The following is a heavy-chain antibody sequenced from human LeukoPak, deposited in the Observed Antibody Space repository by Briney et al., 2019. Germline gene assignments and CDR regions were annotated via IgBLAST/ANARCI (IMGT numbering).Heavy chain of an antibody. CDR1: GGSFSGYY. V-gene: IGHV4-34*01. Sequence: SETLSLTCAVYGGSFSGYYWSWIRQPPGKGLEWIGEINHSGSTNYNPSLKSRVTISVDTSKNQFSLKLSSVTAADTAVYYCARAVAATWGQGTLVTVSS. CDR3: ARAVAAT. J-gene: IGHJ5*02. D-gene: IGHD2-15*01. CDR2: INHSGST.